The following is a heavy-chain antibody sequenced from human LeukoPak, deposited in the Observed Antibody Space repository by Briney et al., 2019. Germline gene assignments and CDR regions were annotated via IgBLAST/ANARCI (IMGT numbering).Heavy chain of an antibody. CDR3: AKVARYSYGPNYYYGMDV. D-gene: IGHD5-18*01. Sequence: GGSLRLSCAASGLTFSSYGWRWVRQAPGKGLEWVAVISYDGSNKYYADFVKGQFTISRDNSKNTLYLQMNSLRAEDTAAYYCAKVARYSYGPNYYYGMDVWGQGTTVTVSS. V-gene: IGHV3-30*18. CDR2: ISYDGSNK. J-gene: IGHJ6*02. CDR1: GLTFSSYG.